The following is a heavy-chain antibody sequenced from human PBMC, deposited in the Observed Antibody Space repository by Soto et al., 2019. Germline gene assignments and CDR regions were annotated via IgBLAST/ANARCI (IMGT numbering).Heavy chain of an antibody. V-gene: IGHV1-2*04. CDR3: ARDAYGDYDY. CDR2: INPNSGGT. Sequence: ASVKVACKASGYTFTGYYMHWVRQAPGQGPEWMGWINPNSGGTDYAQKFQGWVTMTRNTSISTAYMELSRLRFEDTAVYYCARDAYGDYDYWGQGTLVTVSS. D-gene: IGHD4-17*01. J-gene: IGHJ4*02. CDR1: GYTFTGYY.